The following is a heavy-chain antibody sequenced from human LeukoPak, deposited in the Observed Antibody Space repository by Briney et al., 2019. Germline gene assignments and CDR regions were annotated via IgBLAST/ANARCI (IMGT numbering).Heavy chain of an antibody. J-gene: IGHJ4*02. D-gene: IGHD6-19*01. CDR2: ISDSGGTT. CDR1: GFTFSSLA. CDR3: AKDARRRSGWYFFDH. V-gene: IGHV3-23*01. Sequence: GGSLRLSCAASGFTFSSLAMGWVRQAPGKGLEWVSVISDSGGTTYYADSVKGRFTISRDNSRNTLYLQMNSLRVEDTAIYYCAKDARRRSGWYFFDHWGQGTLVTVSS.